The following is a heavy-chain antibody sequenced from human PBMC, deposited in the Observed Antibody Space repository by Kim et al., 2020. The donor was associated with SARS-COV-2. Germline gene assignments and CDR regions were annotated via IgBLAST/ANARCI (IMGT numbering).Heavy chain of an antibody. Sequence: GGYLRLSCAASGFTFTTFNNYAMTWVRQAPGKGLEWVSTVSGSGGSTYYADSVKGRFTISRDNSKNTLYLQMNSLRAEDTAVYYCAMPLRVSGGYYFDCWGQGTLVSVSS. CDR3: AMPLRVSGGYYFDC. CDR1: GFTFTTFNNYA. D-gene: IGHD3-10*01. J-gene: IGHJ4*02. CDR2: VSGSGGST. V-gene: IGHV3-23*01.